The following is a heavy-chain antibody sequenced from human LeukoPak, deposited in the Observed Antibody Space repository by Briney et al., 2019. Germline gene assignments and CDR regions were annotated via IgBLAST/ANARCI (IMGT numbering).Heavy chain of an antibody. CDR2: IYNGGST. CDR3: ARDYNTATLDY. Sequence: GGSLRLSCAASGFTVSSNYMSWVRQAPGKGLEWVSVIYNGGSTYNADSVKGRFTISRDNSKNTLYLRMNSLRAEDTAVYYCARDYNTATLDYWGQGTLVTVSS. J-gene: IGHJ4*02. CDR1: GFTVSSNY. V-gene: IGHV3-66*01. D-gene: IGHD5-18*01.